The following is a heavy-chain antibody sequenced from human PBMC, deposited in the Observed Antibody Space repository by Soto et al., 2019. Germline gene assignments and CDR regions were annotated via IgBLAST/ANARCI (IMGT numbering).Heavy chain of an antibody. CDR3: TKGYGASHSHFDC. V-gene: IGHV3-23*01. CDR1: GFTFRSYA. CDR2: ISGSGDRA. D-gene: IGHD5-12*01. J-gene: IGHJ4*02. Sequence: GSLILSCAASGFTFRSYAMNWVRQAPGKGPERVSGISGSGDRAYHANSVKGRFTISRDNSKNTLYLQVNSLRAEDTAVYYCTKGYGASHSHFDCWGPVTKVTFSS.